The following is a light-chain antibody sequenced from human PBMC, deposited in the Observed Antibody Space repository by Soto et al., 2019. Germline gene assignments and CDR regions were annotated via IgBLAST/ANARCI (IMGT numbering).Light chain of an antibody. J-gene: IGLJ1*01. CDR2: NVN. CDR3: SSYTSTSTYV. CDR1: SSDVGAYNY. Sequence: QSVLTQPASVSGSPGQPITISCTGTSSDVGAYNYVSWYQQHPGKAPKLMIYNVNNRPSGISNRFSGSKSGNTAPLTISGLQAENEADYYCSSYTSTSTYVFGTGTKVTVL. V-gene: IGLV2-14*01.